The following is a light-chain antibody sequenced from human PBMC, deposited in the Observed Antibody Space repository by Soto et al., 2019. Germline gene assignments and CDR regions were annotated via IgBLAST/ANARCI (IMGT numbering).Light chain of an antibody. CDR3: QQRSNCPPWT. V-gene: IGKV3-11*01. CDR2: DAS. CDR1: QSVSSY. Sequence: IVMTQYTATLSVSPGERATLSWRASQSVSSYLAWYQQKPGQAPRLLIYDASNRATGIPARFSGSGSGTDFTLTISSLEPEDFAVYYCQQRSNCPPWTFGQGTKAAIK. J-gene: IGKJ1*01.